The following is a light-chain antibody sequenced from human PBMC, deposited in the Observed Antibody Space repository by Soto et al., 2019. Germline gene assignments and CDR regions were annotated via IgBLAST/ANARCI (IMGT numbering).Light chain of an antibody. CDR1: SSNIGAGYD. CDR3: QSYDSSLSDSV. Sequence: QSVLTQAPSVSGAPGQRVTISCTGSSSNIGAGYDVHWYQQLPGTAPKLLIYGNSNRPSGVPDRFCGSKSGTSASLAITGLQVEDEADYYCQSYDSSLSDSVFGTGIKLTVL. CDR2: GNS. V-gene: IGLV1-40*01. J-gene: IGLJ1*01.